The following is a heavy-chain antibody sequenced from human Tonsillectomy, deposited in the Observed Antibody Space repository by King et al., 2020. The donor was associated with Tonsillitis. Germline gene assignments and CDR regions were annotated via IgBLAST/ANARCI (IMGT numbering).Heavy chain of an antibody. CDR3: STTPLGEQPSPHFDY. V-gene: IGHV3-15*01. CDR1: GFTFSNAW. J-gene: IGHJ4*02. Sequence: VQLVESGGGLVKPGGSLRLSCAASGFTFSNAWMSWVRQAPGKGLEWVGRIKSKTDGGTTDYAAPVKGRFTISRDDSKNTLYLQMSSLKTEDTAVYYCSTTPLGEQPSPHFDYWGQGTLVTVSS. CDR2: IKSKTDGGTT. D-gene: IGHD3-10*01.